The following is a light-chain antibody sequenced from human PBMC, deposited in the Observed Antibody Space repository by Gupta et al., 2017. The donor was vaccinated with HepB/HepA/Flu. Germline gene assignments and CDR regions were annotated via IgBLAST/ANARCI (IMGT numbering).Light chain of an antibody. CDR2: DVN. CDR1: SRDVGGYNY. V-gene: IGLV2-11*01. CDR3: SSYAGSYTVL. J-gene: IGLJ2*01. Sequence: QSALTQPRSVSGSPGQSVTISCTGTSRDVGGYNYVSWYQQHPGKAPKLMIYDVNKRPSGVPDRFSGSKPGNTASLTISGLQAEDEADYYCSSYAGSYTVLFGGGTKLTVL.